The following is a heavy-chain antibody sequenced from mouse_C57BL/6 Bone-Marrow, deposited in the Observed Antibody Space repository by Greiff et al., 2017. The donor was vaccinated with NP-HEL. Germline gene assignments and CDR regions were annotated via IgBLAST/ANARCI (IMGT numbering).Heavy chain of an antibody. CDR1: GYTFTDHT. D-gene: IGHD1-1*01. J-gene: IGHJ2*01. CDR2: IYPRDGST. CDR3: ASLFTTVGRYFDY. Sequence: VQLVESDAELVKPGASVKISCKVSGYTFTDHTIHWMKQRPEQGLEWIGYIYPRDGSTKYNEKFKGKATLTADKSSSTAYMQLNSLTSEDSAVYFCASLFTTVGRYFDYWGQGTTLTVSS. V-gene: IGHV1-78*01.